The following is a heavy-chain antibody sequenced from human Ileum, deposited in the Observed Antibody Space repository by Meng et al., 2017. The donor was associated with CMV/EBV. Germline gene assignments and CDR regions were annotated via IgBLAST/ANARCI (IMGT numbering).Heavy chain of an antibody. CDR1: GFTFSSYS. V-gene: IGHV3-21*01. D-gene: IGHD2-21*01. CDR2: ISSSSSYI. J-gene: IGHJ6*02. CDR3: ARDDPVIAMPSEFYYGMDV. Sequence: GGSLRLSCAASGFTFSSYSMNWVRQAPGKGLEWVSSISSSSSYIYYADSVKGRFTISRDNAKNSLYLQMNSLRAEDTAVYYCARDDPVIAMPSEFYYGMDVWGQGTTVTVSS.